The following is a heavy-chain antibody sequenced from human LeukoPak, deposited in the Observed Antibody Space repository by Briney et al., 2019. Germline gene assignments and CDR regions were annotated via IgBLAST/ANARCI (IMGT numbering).Heavy chain of an antibody. Sequence: GGSLRLSCAASGFTFSSYGMHWVRRAPGKGLEWVAVIWYDGSNKYYADSVKGRFTISRDNSKNTLYLQMNSLRAEDTAVYYCAAAAAGYEYYFDYWGQGTLVTVS. D-gene: IGHD6-13*01. J-gene: IGHJ4*02. V-gene: IGHV3-33*01. CDR2: IWYDGSNK. CDR1: GFTFSSYG. CDR3: AAAAAGYEYYFDY.